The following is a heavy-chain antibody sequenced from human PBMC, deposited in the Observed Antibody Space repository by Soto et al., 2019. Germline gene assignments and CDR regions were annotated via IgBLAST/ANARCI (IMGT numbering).Heavy chain of an antibody. J-gene: IGHJ4*02. V-gene: IGHV1-18*01. D-gene: IGHD6-19*01. CDR1: GYTFTSYG. Sequence: ASVKVSCKASGYTFTSYGISWVRPAPGQGLEWMGWISAYNGNTNYAQKLQGRVTMTTDTSTSTAYMELRSLRSDDTAVYYCARDLGGSGPEMNDYWGQGTLVTVSS. CDR3: ARDLGGSGPEMNDY. CDR2: ISAYNGNT.